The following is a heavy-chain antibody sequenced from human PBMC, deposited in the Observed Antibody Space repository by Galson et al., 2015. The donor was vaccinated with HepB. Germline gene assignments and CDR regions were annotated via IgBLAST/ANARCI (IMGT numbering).Heavy chain of an antibody. J-gene: IGHJ3*02. V-gene: IGHV1-69*13. CDR3: ARSCSSTSCYPSGAFDI. CDR1: GGTFSSYA. CDR2: IIPIFGTA. D-gene: IGHD2-2*01. Sequence: SVKVSCKASGGTFSSYAISWVRQAPGQGLEWMGGIIPIFGTANYAQKFQGRVTITVDESTSTAYMELSSLRSEDTAVYYCARSCSSTSCYPSGAFDIWGQGTMVTVSS.